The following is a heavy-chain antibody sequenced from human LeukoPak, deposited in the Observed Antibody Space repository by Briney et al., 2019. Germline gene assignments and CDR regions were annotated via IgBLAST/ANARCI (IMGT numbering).Heavy chain of an antibody. Sequence: GGSLRLSCAASGFTFSSYSMNWVRQAPGKGLEWVSSISSSSSYIYYADSVKGRFTISRDNAKNSLYLQMNSLRAEDTAVYYCARDIRDVLRYLDWLPTWGYGMDVWGKGTTVTVSS. CDR1: GFTFSSYS. J-gene: IGHJ6*04. V-gene: IGHV3-21*01. CDR2: ISSSSSYI. CDR3: ARDIRDVLRYLDWLPTWGYGMDV. D-gene: IGHD3-9*01.